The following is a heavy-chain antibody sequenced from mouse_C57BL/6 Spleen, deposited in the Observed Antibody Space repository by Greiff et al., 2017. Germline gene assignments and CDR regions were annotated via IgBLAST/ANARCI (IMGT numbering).Heavy chain of an antibody. CDR3: AREGDGGDY. CDR1: GFTFSSSA. CDR2: ISDGGSYT. V-gene: IGHV5-4*01. D-gene: IGHD3-3*01. J-gene: IGHJ2*01. Sequence: EVKLQESGGGLVKPGGSLKLSCAASGFTFSSSAMSWVRQTPEKRLEWVATISDGGSYTYYPDNVKGRFTISRDNAKNNLYLQMSHLKSEDTAMYYCAREGDGGDYWGQGTTLTVSS.